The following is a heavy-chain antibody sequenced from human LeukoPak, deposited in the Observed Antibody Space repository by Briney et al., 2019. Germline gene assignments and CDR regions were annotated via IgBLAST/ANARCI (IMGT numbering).Heavy chain of an antibody. J-gene: IGHJ4*02. Sequence: SETLSLTCTVSGDSISRSSYYWGRLRQPPGKGLEWIGSIYYSGSTYYNPSLKSRVTISLDTSKNQFSLKLSSVTAADTAVYYCTRVSVSGDFDYWGQGTLVTVSS. CDR1: GDSISRSSYY. D-gene: IGHD3-10*01. CDR2: IYYSGST. CDR3: TRVSVSGDFDY. V-gene: IGHV4-39*07.